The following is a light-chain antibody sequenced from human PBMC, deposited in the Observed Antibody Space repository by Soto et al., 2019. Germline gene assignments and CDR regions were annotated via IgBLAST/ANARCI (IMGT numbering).Light chain of an antibody. V-gene: IGKV3-20*01. CDR1: QAVISGY. J-gene: IGKJ2*01. CDR3: QQYGVPPFN. CDR2: GVS. Sequence: EIVLTQSPGALSLSPGEGATLSCRASQAVISGYLAWYQQKPGQAPRLLMYGVSSRPTGISDRFSGSGSGTEFTLTITRLEPEDFALYYRQQYGVPPFNFGQGTKLQIK.